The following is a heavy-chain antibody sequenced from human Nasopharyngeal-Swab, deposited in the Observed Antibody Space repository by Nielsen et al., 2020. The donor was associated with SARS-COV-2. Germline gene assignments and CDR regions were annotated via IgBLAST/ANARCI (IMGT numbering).Heavy chain of an antibody. Sequence: GGSLRLSCAASGFTFSSYDMHWVRQAPGKGLEWVSAIGTAGDPYYPGSMKGRFTISRENAKNSLYLQLNSLRAGDTAVYYCARGRYCSGGSCGAYMDVWGKGTTVTVSS. J-gene: IGHJ6*03. CDR1: GFTFSSYD. D-gene: IGHD2-15*01. CDR3: ARGRYCSGGSCGAYMDV. V-gene: IGHV3-13*05. CDR2: IGTAGDP.